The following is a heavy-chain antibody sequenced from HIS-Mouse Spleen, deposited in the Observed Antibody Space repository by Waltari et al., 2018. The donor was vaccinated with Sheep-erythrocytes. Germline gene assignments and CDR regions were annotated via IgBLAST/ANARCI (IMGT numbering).Heavy chain of an antibody. V-gene: IGHV1-2*02. Sequence: QVQLVQSGAEVKQPGASVKVSCTASGYTFTGHSLHWVRQAPGPGLEWMGWINPNSGGTNYAQKFQGRVTMTRDTSISTAYMELSRLRSDDTAVYYCARGYCSSTSCYGYFQHWGQGTLVTVSS. CDR3: ARGYCSSTSCYGYFQH. CDR2: INPNSGGT. D-gene: IGHD2-2*01. CDR1: GYTFTGHS. J-gene: IGHJ1*01.